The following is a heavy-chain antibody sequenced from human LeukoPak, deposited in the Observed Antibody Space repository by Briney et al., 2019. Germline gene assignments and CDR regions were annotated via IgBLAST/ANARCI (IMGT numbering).Heavy chain of an antibody. CDR3: AREEQGILTGYYGFDY. D-gene: IGHD3-9*01. J-gene: IGHJ4*02. V-gene: IGHV1-3*01. Sequence: GASVKVSCKASGYTFTSYAMHWVRQAPGQRLEWMGWINAGNGNTKYSQKFQGRVTITRDTSASTAYMALSSLRSEDTAVYYCAREEQGILTGYYGFDYWGQGTLVTVSS. CDR2: INAGNGNT. CDR1: GYTFTSYA.